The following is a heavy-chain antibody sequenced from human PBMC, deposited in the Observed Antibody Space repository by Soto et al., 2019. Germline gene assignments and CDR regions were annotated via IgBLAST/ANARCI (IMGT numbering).Heavy chain of an antibody. J-gene: IGHJ3*02. CDR3: ARPLSPSGSSSWLGLRRLDDAFDI. CDR1: GGSISSSSYY. CDR2: IYYSGST. D-gene: IGHD6-13*01. Sequence: QLQLQESGPGLVKPSETLSLTCTVSGGSISSSSYYWGWIRQPPGKGLEWIGSIYYSGSTYYNPSLKSRVTISVDTSKNQFSLKLSSVTAADTAVYYCARPLSPSGSSSWLGLRRLDDAFDIWGQGTMVTVSS. V-gene: IGHV4-39*01.